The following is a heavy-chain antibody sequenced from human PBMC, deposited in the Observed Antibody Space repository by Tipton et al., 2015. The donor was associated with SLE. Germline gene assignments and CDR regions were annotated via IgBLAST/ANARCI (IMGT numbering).Heavy chain of an antibody. V-gene: IGHV3-7*01. Sequence: SLRLSCAASGFTFDNYHVTWVRQAPGKGLEWVAIIKLDGSEEYFVDSVKGRFTISRDTSKASVSLQMNSLRAEDTAVYYCTTEGGAFDIWGQGTMVTVSS. CDR3: TTEGGAFDI. D-gene: IGHD3-16*01. CDR2: IKLDGSEE. J-gene: IGHJ3*02. CDR1: GFTFDNYH.